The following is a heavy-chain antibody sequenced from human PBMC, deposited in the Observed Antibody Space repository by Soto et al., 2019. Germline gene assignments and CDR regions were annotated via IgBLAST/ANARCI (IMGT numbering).Heavy chain of an antibody. V-gene: IGHV4-30-2*01. CDR1: GGSISSGGYS. CDR3: ARVPGP. Sequence: TSENLSPNCAVSGGSISSGGYSWSWIRQPPGKGLEWIGYIYHSGSTYYNPSLKSRVTISVDRSKNQFSLKLSSVNAADTAVYYCARVPGPWGQGTLVTVS. J-gene: IGHJ5*02. CDR2: IYHSGST.